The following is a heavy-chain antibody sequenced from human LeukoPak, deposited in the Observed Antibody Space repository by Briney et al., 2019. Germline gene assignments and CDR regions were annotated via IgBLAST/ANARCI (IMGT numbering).Heavy chain of an antibody. CDR1: GFTFSSYA. CDR2: IGGGGGST. D-gene: IGHD3-10*02. J-gene: IGHJ4*02. V-gene: IGHV3-23*01. CDR3: AKDVRGYSRPFDY. Sequence: GGSLRLSCAGSGFTFSSYAMSWVRQAPGKGLEWVSAIGGGGGSTDYADSVKGRFTISRDNSKNTLYLQMNSLRAEDTAVYYCAKDVRGYSRPFDYWGQGTLATVSS.